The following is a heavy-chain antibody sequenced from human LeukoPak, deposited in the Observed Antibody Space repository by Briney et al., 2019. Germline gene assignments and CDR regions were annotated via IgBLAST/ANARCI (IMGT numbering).Heavy chain of an antibody. CDR2: IKQDGSEK. V-gene: IGHV3-7*01. J-gene: IGHJ4*02. CDR3: VGSGYYYRLDY. D-gene: IGHD3-22*01. Sequence: GGSLRLSCAASGFTFSSYWMSWVRQAPGKGLEWVANIKQDGSEKYYVDSVKGRFTISRDNAKNSLYLQMNSLRAEDTAVYYCVGSGYYYRLDYWGQGTLVTVSS. CDR1: GFTFSSYW.